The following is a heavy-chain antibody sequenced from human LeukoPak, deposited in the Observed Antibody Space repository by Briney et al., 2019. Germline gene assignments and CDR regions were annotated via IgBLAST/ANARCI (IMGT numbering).Heavy chain of an antibody. CDR2: IYSGGST. J-gene: IGHJ4*02. Sequence: PGGSLRLSCAASGFTVSSNYMSWVRQAPGKGLEWVSVIYSGGSTYYADSVRGRFTISRDNSKNTLYLQMNSLRAEDTAVYYCARDSFWAYFDYWGQGTLVTVSS. CDR3: ARDSFWAYFDY. V-gene: IGHV3-53*01. D-gene: IGHD2/OR15-2a*01. CDR1: GFTVSSNY.